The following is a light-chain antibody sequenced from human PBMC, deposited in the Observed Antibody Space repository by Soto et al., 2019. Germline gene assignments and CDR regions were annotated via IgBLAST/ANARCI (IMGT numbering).Light chain of an antibody. CDR3: QQRSNWPIT. CDR2: DAS. V-gene: IGKV3-11*01. J-gene: IGKJ5*01. Sequence: EIVLTQSPATLSLSPGERDTLSCRASQSVGSFLAWYQQTPGQAPRLLIYDASNKATDIPARFSGSGSGTDFTLVISSLEPEDFAVYYCQQRSNWPITFGQGTRLEIK. CDR1: QSVGSF.